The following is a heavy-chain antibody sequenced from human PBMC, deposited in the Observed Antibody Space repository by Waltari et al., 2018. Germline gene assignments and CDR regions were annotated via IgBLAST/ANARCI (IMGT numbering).Heavy chain of an antibody. CDR2: ISSKITYI. V-gene: IGHV3-21*01. Sequence: QLVESGGGLVKPGSSLRLSCAASGFSFSDYNRHWLRRAPGKGLEWVSSISSKITYIYYADSVRGRFSISRDNAENSLFLQMNNLRGEDTAVYYCARDTIFYGSGSYDPWGQGTRVTVSS. CDR1: GFSFSDYN. CDR3: ARDTIFYGSGSYDP. J-gene: IGHJ5*02. D-gene: IGHD3-10*01.